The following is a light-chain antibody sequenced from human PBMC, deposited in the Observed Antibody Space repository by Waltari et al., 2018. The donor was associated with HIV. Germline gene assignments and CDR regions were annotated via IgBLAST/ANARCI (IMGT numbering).Light chain of an antibody. Sequence: QSALPQPPSVSGSLGQSVTISCTGTSSDIGAYNRVSWYQQSPGTAPKLRIYEVTHRPSGVPVRFSGSKSGNTASLTISGLQADDEADYYCSSYTTSSTWVFGGGTKLTVL. J-gene: IGLJ3*02. CDR3: SSYTTSSTWV. V-gene: IGLV2-18*02. CDR2: EVT. CDR1: SSDIGAYNR.